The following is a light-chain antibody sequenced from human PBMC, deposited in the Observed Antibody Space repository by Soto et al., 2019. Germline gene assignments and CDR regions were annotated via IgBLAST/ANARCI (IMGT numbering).Light chain of an antibody. J-gene: IGKJ4*01. CDR1: QDIINY. CDR3: QQLNGYVALT. Sequence: DIQMTQSPSSLSASVGDRVTITCQASQDIINYLKWYQQKPGKAPKLLIYDASTLQSGVPSRFSGSGSGTEFTLTISSLQPEDLATYYCQQLNGYVALTFGGGTKVELK. V-gene: IGKV1-9*01. CDR2: DAS.